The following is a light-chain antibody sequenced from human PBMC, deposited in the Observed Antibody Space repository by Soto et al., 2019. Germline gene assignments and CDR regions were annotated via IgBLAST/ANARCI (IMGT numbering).Light chain of an antibody. CDR2: GNS. V-gene: IGLV1-40*01. CDR1: RSNIGAGYD. CDR3: QSYDSSLSVSGV. Sequence: QLVLTQPPSVSGAPGQRVTISCTGSRSNIGAGYDVHWYQQLPGTVPKLLIYGNSNRPSGVPDRFSGSKSGTSASLAITGLQAEDEADYYCQSYDSSLSVSGVFGGGTKLTVL. J-gene: IGLJ3*02.